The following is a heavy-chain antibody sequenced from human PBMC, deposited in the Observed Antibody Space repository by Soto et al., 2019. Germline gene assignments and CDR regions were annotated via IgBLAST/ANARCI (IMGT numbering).Heavy chain of an antibody. V-gene: IGHV4-34*01. CDR3: VRGLRYSGMDV. J-gene: IGHJ6*02. D-gene: IGHD2-15*01. Sequence: QVQLQQWGAGLLKPSETLSLTCAVSGGSFSAYYWTWIRQPPGRGLEWIGEIDHSGSTNYNPSLEGRVTMSIDTAKNRFSLKVTSVTAADTAVYYCVRGLRYSGMDVWGQGTTVTVS. CDR1: GGSFSAYY. CDR2: IDHSGST.